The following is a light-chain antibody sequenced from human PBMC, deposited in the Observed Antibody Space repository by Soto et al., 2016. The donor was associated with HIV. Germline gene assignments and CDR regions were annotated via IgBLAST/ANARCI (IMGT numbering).Light chain of an antibody. CDR1: KLGDKY. J-gene: IGLJ1*01. CDR2: EDT. Sequence: SYELTQPPSVFVSPGQTASITCSGDKLGDKYASWYQQKPGQSPVLVIYEDTKRPSGIPERFSGSNSGNTATLTISGTQAMDEADYYCQAWDSSTLYVFGTGTKVTVL. CDR3: QAWDSSTLYV. V-gene: IGLV3-1*01.